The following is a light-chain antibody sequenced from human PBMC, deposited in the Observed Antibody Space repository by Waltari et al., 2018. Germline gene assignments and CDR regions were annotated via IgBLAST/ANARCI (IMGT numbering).Light chain of an antibody. J-gene: IGLJ2*01. V-gene: IGLV3-9*01. CDR3: QVWDSNLVV. Sequence: SYDLTQPLSVSVALGQTASIPCGGSDIAHTHAHWYQQKPGQTPGLVIYKDTNRASGTPERFSASKSGNTATLTISGVQAGDDADYYCQVWDSNLVVFGGGTKLTVL. CDR2: KDT. CDR1: DIAHTH.